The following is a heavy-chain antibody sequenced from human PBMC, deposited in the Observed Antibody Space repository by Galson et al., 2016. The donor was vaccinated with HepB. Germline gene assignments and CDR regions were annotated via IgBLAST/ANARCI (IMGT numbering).Heavy chain of an antibody. Sequence: GKGLEWIGYIFNDGSGSANYNPSLKSRISISQDTSKKQFSLRLTSVTPADTAIYYCARDNWGSLDYWGQGTLVTVSS. J-gene: IGHJ4*02. V-gene: IGHV4-59*01. CDR3: ARDNWGSLDY. D-gene: IGHD7-27*01. CDR2: IFNDGSGSA.